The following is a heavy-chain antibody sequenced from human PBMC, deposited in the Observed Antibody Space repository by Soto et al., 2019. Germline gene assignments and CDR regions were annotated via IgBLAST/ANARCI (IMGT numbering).Heavy chain of an antibody. Sequence: ASVKVSCKASGYTFTSYGISWVRQAPGQGLEWMGWISAYNGNTNYAQKLQGRVTMTTDTSTSTAYMELRSLRSDDTAVYYCARDRGYSGYEGSSSWFNWFDPWGQGTLVTVSS. V-gene: IGHV1-18*04. J-gene: IGHJ5*02. D-gene: IGHD5-12*01. CDR3: ARDRGYSGYEGSSSWFNWFDP. CDR1: GYTFTSYG. CDR2: ISAYNGNT.